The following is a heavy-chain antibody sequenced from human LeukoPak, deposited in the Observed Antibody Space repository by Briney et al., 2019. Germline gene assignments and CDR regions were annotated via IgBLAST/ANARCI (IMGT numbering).Heavy chain of an antibody. J-gene: IGHJ4*02. CDR1: GFTFDRFY. V-gene: IGHV3-64D*06. Sequence: GGSLRLSCSASGFTFDRFYLHWVRQAPGKGLEFVSHISSNGATTYYADSVKGRFTLSRDNAKNTLYLQMSSLRAEDTALYYCARDFDFWSAIWGQGTLVTVSS. CDR2: ISSNGATT. CDR3: ARDFDFWSAI. D-gene: IGHD3-3*01.